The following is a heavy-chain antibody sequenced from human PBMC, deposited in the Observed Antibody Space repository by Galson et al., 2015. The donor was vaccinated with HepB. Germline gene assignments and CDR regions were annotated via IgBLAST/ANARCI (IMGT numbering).Heavy chain of an antibody. D-gene: IGHD4-17*01. CDR1: GGTFSSYA. Sequence: SCAASGGTFSSYAISWVRQAPGQGLEWMGGIIPIFGTANYAQKFQGRVTITADESTSTAYMELSSLRSEDTAVYYCAREWRYGDATIHFDYWGQGTLVTVSS. CDR3: AREWRYGDATIHFDY. CDR2: IIPIFGTA. J-gene: IGHJ4*02. V-gene: IGHV1-69*01.